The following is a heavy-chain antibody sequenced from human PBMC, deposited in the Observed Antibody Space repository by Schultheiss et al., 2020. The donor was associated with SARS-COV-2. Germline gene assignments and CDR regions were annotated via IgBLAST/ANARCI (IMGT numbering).Heavy chain of an antibody. V-gene: IGHV1-69*13. J-gene: IGHJ5*02. CDR1: GGTFSSYA. Sequence: SVKVSCKASGGTFSSYAISWVRQAPGQGLEWMGGIIPIFGTANYAQKFQGRVTITADESTSTAYMGLSRLRSEDTAVYYCARDPSLTGYYKRSWFDPWGHGALVTVSS. CDR3: ARDPSLTGYYKRSWFDP. CDR2: IIPIFGTA. D-gene: IGHD3-9*01.